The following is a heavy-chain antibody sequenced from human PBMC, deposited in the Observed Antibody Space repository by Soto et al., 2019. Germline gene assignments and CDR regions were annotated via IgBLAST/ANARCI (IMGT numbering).Heavy chain of an antibody. CDR1: GGSFSGYY. CDR2: INHSGST. CDR3: ARGGWATGTAKARIYYYYYMDV. Sequence: SETLSLTCAVYGGSFSGYYWSWIRQPPGKGLEWIGEINHSGSTNYNPSLKSRVTISVDTSKNQFSLKLSSVTAADTAVYYCARGGWATGTAKARIYYYYYMDVWGKGTTVTVSS. D-gene: IGHD1-1*01. J-gene: IGHJ6*03. V-gene: IGHV4-34*01.